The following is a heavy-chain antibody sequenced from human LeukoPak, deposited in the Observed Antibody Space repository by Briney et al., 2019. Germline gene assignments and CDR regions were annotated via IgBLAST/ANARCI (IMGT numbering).Heavy chain of an antibody. CDR3: AALDASSGRL. V-gene: IGHV1-69*04. CDR1: GGTFSSYA. CDR2: IIPIFGIA. J-gene: IGHJ4*02. Sequence: ALVKVSCKASGGTFSSYAISWVRQAPGQGLEWMGRIIPIFGIANYAQKFQGRVTITADKSTSTAYMELSSLRSEDTAVYYCAALDASSGRLWGQGTLVTVSS. D-gene: IGHD6-19*01.